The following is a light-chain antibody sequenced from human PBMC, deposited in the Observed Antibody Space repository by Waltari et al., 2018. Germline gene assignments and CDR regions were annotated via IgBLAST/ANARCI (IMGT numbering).Light chain of an antibody. J-gene: IGLJ3*02. CDR1: DSDIGSFHF. CDR2: EVS. V-gene: IGLV2-8*01. Sequence: QSALTQPPSASGSPGPSVTISCTCTDSDIGSFHFVSWYHTHPGQVPRLIIFEVSKRASGVPDRFSGSKSGNSASLTVSGLRPEDEAHYYCTAYGGKDNYIVFGGGTKVTVL. CDR3: TAYGGKDNYIV.